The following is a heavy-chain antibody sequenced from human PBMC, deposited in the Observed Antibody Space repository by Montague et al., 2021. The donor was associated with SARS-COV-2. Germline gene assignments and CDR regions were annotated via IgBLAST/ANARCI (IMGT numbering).Heavy chain of an antibody. Sequence: SETLSLTCIVSGDSIDSDTYYWGWIRQSPGKGLEWIGSLSSSGSTYYNPSLRSRVTISMDTSKNHFSLKLNSVTATDTAVYFCARPGSVSGCCYFDDWGQGTLVSVSS. CDR2: LSSSGST. J-gene: IGHJ4*02. CDR1: GDSIDSDTYY. V-gene: IGHV4-39*02. CDR3: ARPGSVSGCCYFDD. D-gene: IGHD1-26*01.